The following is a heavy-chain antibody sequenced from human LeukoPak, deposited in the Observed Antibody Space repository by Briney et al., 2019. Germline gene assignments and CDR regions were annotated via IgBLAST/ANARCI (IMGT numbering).Heavy chain of an antibody. CDR2: IYYSGST. CDR3: ASQYSGSYGWYFDY. D-gene: IGHD1-26*01. CDR1: GGSISSSSYY. J-gene: IGHJ4*02. Sequence: SETLSLTCTVSGGSISSSSYYWGWIRQPPGKGLEWIGSIYYSGSTYYNPSLKSRVTISVDTSKSQFSLKLSSVTAADTAVYYCASQYSGSYGWYFDYWGQGTLVTVSS. V-gene: IGHV4-39*01.